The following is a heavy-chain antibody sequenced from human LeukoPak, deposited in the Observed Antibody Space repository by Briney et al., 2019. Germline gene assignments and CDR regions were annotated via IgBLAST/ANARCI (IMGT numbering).Heavy chain of an antibody. CDR2: IYYSGIT. J-gene: IGHJ4*02. CDR3: AGKSYTGPLDY. D-gene: IGHD1-26*01. Sequence: SSETLSLTCTVSGGSISSSPYFWGWIRQPPGKGLEWIGSIYYSGITYYNPSLKSRVTISVDTSKNQFSLKLSSVTAADTAVYYCAGKSYTGPLDYWGQGTLVTVSS. V-gene: IGHV4-39*01. CDR1: GGSISSSPYF.